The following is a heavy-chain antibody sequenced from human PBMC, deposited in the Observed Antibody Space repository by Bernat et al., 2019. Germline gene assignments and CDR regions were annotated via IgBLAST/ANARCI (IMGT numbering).Heavy chain of an antibody. J-gene: IGHJ4*02. CDR2: IWYDGSNK. D-gene: IGHD6-19*01. V-gene: IGHV3-33*01. CDR3: ARERILDSSGWSWDY. Sequence: QVQLVESGGGVVQPGRSLRLSCAASGFTFSSYGMHWVRQAPGKGLEWVAVIWYDGSNKYYVDSVKGRFTISRDNSKNTLYLQMNSLRAEDTAVYYCARERILDSSGWSWDYWGQGTLVTVSS. CDR1: GFTFSSYG.